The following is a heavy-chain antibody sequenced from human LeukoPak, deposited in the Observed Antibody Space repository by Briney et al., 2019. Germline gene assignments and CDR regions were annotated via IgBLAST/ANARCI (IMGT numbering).Heavy chain of an antibody. CDR1: GFTFSNAW. CDR2: IKSKTDGGTT. J-gene: IGHJ4*02. Sequence: PGGSLRLSCAASGFTFSNAWMSWVRQAPGKGLEWVSRIKSKTDGGTTDYAAPVKGRFTISRDDSKNTLYLQMNSLKTEDTAVYYCTTKVYWGQGTLVTVSS. V-gene: IGHV3-15*01. CDR3: TTKVY.